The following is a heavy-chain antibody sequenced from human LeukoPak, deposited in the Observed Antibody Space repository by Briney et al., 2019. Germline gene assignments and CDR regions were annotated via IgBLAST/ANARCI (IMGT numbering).Heavy chain of an antibody. CDR1: GFTFSSYA. V-gene: IGHV3-30-3*01. J-gene: IGHJ5*02. CDR2: ISYDGSNK. CDR3: ARDQVGSMIVVADNWFDP. D-gene: IGHD3-22*01. Sequence: GGSLRLSCAASGFTFSSYAMHWVRQAPGKGLEWVAVISYDGSNKYYADSVKGRFTISRDNSKNTLYLQMNSLRAEDTAVYYCARDQVGSMIVVADNWFDPWGQGTLVTVSS.